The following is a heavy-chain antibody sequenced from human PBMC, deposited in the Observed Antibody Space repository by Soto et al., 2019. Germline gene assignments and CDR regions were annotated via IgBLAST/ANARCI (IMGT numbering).Heavy chain of an antibody. J-gene: IGHJ4*02. CDR3: ARLPGYSTGWTPFDF. CDR1: GFTSSNYW. Sequence: EVQLVESGGGLVQPGGSLRLSCAASGFTSSNYWMHWVRQAPGKGLVWVSRINSDGSTTSHADSVKGRFTISRDNAKNTLYLQMNSLRAEDTAVYYCARLPGYSTGWTPFDFWGQGTQVTVSS. D-gene: IGHD6-19*01. CDR2: INSDGSTT. V-gene: IGHV3-74*01.